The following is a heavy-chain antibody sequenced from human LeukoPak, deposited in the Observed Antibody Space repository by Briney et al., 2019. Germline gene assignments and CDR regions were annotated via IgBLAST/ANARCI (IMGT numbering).Heavy chain of an antibody. CDR1: GFTFSSYC. Sequence: GGSLRLSCAASGFTFSSYCMSWVRQAPGKGLEWVANIKQDGSEKYYVDSVKGRFTISRDNAKNSLYLQMNSLRAEDTAVYYCATGGYREVVDYYYYGTAVCGPRATVTVSS. V-gene: IGHV3-7*01. D-gene: IGHD1-1*01. CDR2: IKQDGSEK. J-gene: IGHJ6*02. CDR3: ATGGYREVVDYYYYGTAV.